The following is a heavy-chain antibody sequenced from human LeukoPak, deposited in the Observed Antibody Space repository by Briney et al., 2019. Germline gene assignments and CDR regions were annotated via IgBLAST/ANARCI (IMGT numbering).Heavy chain of an antibody. Sequence: RASVKVSCKTSGYTFSTYGLSWVHQAPGQGLEWMGWISGNSGKTHYAQKFQDRVTLTTDTSSTTAFMELRSLRSDDTAMYYCARNAGSYFEFAPWGQGTLVTVSS. CDR2: ISGNSGKT. CDR3: ARNAGSYFEFAP. J-gene: IGHJ5*02. CDR1: GYTFSTYG. D-gene: IGHD1-26*01. V-gene: IGHV1-18*01.